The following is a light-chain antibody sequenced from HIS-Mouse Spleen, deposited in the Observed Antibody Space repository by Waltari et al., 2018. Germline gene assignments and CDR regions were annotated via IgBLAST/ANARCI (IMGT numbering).Light chain of an antibody. CDR2: DVS. Sequence: QSALXQPASVSGSPGQSITXXXXGTSSDXGGXXYVSWYQQQPGKAPKRLIXDVSXXXSGXXTRFSGXXSGNXASLTISXLQXXXEADYYCSSYTSSSFNVVFXGGTKLTV. V-gene: IGLV2-14*03. CDR1: SSDXGGXXY. CDR3: SSYTSSSFNVV. J-gene: IGLJ2*01.